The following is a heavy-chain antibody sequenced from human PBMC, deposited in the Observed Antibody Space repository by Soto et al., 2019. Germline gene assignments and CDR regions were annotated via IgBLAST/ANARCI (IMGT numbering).Heavy chain of an antibody. D-gene: IGHD3-3*01. V-gene: IGHV3-74*01. J-gene: IGHJ5*02. CDR2: ISPDGTTT. CDR1: GFTFSGDW. Sequence: EVQLVESGGGLIQPGGSLRLACVASGFTFSGDWIHWVRQVPGKGLVWVSRISPDGTTTYYADSVKGRFTISRDNAKNTLYLQMNGLRADDTAVYYCSRGRSPYYGYFDPWGPGTLVTVSS. CDR3: SRGRSPYYGYFDP.